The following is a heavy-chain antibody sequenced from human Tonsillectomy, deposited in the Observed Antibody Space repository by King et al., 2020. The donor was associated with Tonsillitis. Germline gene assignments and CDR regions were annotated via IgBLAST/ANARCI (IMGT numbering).Heavy chain of an antibody. CDR1: GGSISXSXYY. J-gene: IGHJ4*02. Sequence: LQLQESGPGLVKPSETLSLTCTVSGGSISXSXYYWDWIRQPPGKGLEWIGSIYYSGSTYYNPSLESRVTISVDTSKNQFSLKLSSVTAADTAVYYCAGRXGXXXYNXXYYFDXWGXGXLITVS. CDR3: AGRXGXXXYNXXYYFDX. D-gene: IGHD5-24*01. V-gene: IGHV4-39*07. CDR2: IYYSGST.